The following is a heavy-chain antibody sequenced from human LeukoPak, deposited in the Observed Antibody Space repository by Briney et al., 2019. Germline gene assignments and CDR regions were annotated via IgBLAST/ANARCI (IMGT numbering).Heavy chain of an antibody. J-gene: IGHJ4*02. CDR2: INPNSGGT. CDR1: GYTFTGYY. Sequence: ASVKVSCKASGYTFTGYYMHWVRQAPGQGLEWMGWINPNSGGTNNAQKFQGRVTMTRDTSISTAYMELSRLRSDDTAVYYCARGTRYCSSTSCYYFDYWGQGTLVTVSS. CDR3: ARGTRYCSSTSCYYFDY. V-gene: IGHV1-2*02. D-gene: IGHD2-2*01.